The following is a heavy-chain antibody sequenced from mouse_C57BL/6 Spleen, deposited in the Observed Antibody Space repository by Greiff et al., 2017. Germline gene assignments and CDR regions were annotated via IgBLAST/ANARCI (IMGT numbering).Heavy chain of an antibody. CDR3: ARAQRYFDV. V-gene: IGHV1-82*01. J-gene: IGHJ1*03. CDR1: GYAFSSSW. Sequence: QVTLKVSGPELVKPGASVKISCKASGYAFSSSWMNWVKQRPGKGLEWIGRIYPGDGDTNYNGKFKGKATLTADKSSSTAYMQLSSLTSEDSAVYFCARAQRYFDVWGTGTTVTVSS. CDR2: IYPGDGDT.